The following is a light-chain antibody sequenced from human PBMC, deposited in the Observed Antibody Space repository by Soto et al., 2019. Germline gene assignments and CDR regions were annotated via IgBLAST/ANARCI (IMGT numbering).Light chain of an antibody. V-gene: IGLV1-40*01. CDR3: QSYDSSLSAWKV. J-gene: IGLJ3*02. Sequence: QSVLTQPPSVSGAPGQRVSISCTGTNTNIGAGYDVNWYQLLPGTAPKLLIYANINRPSGVPDRFSGSKSGASAFLVITGLQAEDEADYYCQSYDSSLSAWKVFGGGTKL. CDR2: ANI. CDR1: NTNIGAGYD.